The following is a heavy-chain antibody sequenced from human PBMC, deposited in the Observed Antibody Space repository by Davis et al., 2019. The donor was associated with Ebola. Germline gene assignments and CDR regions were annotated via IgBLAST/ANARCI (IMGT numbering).Heavy chain of an antibody. CDR2: IYPGDSDT. J-gene: IGHJ6*02. D-gene: IGHD6-13*01. Sequence: KVSCKGSGYSFTSYWIGWVRQMPGKGLEWMGIIYPGDSDTRYSPSFQGQVTISADKSISTAYLQWSSLKASDTAMYYCASSGAAAGKLDGMDVWGQGTTVTVSS. CDR1: GYSFTSYW. CDR3: ASSGAAAGKLDGMDV. V-gene: IGHV5-51*01.